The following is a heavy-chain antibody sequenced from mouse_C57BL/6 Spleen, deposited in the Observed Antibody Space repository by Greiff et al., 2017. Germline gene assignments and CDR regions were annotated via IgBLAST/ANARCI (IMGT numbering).Heavy chain of an antibody. CDR2: IHPNSGST. V-gene: IGHV1-64*01. Sequence: QVQLQQPGAELVKPGASVKLSCKASGYTFTSYWMHWVKQRPGQGLEWIGMIHPNSGSTNYNEKFKSKATLTVDKSSSTAYMQLSSLTSEDSAVYYCAREGGQPRLRGFACWGQGTLVTVSA. CDR1: GYTFTSYW. D-gene: IGHD3-2*02. J-gene: IGHJ3*01. CDR3: AREGGQPRLRGFAC.